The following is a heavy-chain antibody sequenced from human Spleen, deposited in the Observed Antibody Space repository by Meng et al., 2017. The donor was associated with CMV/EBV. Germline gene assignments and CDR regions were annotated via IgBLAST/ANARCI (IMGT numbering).Heavy chain of an antibody. CDR1: GFTFDDYG. D-gene: IGHD1-26*01. V-gene: IGHV3-7*01. J-gene: IGHJ4*02. CDR3: ATRVPIVGVTSGLIGGYFDY. Sequence: GESLKISCAASGFTFDDYGMSWVRQAPGKGLEWVANIKEDGSEKYYVDSVKGRFTISRDNAKKSLYLQMNSLRAEDTAVYYCATRVPIVGVTSGLIGGYFDYWGQGTLVTVSS. CDR2: IKEDGSEK.